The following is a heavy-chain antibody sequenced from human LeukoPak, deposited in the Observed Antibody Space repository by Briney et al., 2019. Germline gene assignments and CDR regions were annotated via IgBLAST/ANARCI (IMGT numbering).Heavy chain of an antibody. CDR3: ARRNDFDI. J-gene: IGHJ3*02. CDR2: IYYSGST. V-gene: IGHV4-59*08. CDR1: GGSISSYY. Sequence: SETLSLTCSVSGGSISSYYWSWIRQPPGKGLEWIGYIYYSGSTNYNPSLKSRVTISVDTSKNQFSLILSSVTAADTAMYYCARRNDFDIWGPGTMVTVSS.